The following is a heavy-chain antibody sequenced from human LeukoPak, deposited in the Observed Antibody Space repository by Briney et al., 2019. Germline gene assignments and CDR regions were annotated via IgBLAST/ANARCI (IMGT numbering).Heavy chain of an antibody. CDR1: GGSIWSDY. J-gene: IGHJ4*02. D-gene: IGHD6-19*01. CDR2: NYYNGVT. CDR3: ARHRGFGSGWLDY. V-gene: IGHV4-59*08. Sequence: PSETLSLTCTVSGGSIWSDYWSWIRPPPGKGLEWIGYNYYNGVTNCDPSLRSRVTISVDTSQNQFSLKLSSVTAADTSVYYCARHRGFGSGWLDYWGQGTLVTVSS.